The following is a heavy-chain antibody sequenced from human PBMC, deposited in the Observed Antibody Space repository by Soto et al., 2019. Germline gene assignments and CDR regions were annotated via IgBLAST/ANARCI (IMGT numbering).Heavy chain of an antibody. CDR3: ARDLVGALDAFDI. Sequence: GGSLRLSCAASGFTVSSNYMSWVRQAPGKGLEWVSVIYSGGSTYYADSVKGRFTISRDNSKNTLYLQMNSLRAEDTAVYYCARDLVGALDAFDIWGQGTMVTV. J-gene: IGHJ3*02. D-gene: IGHD1-26*01. CDR2: IYSGGST. CDR1: GFTVSSNY. V-gene: IGHV3-53*01.